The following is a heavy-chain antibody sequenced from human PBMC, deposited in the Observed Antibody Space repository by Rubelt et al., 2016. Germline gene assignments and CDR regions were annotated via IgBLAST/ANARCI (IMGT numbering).Heavy chain of an antibody. D-gene: IGHD3-10*02. Sequence: QVQLVESGGGVVQPGGSLRLSCAASGFTFSSYGMHWVRQAPGKGLEWVAVISYVGSNKYYADSVKGRFTISRDNSKNTLYLQMNSLRAEDTAVYYCARDGCITMSCMDVWGQGTTVTVSS. CDR1: GFTFSSYG. CDR2: ISYVGSNK. CDR3: ARDGCITMSCMDV. J-gene: IGHJ6*02. V-gene: IGHV3-30*19.